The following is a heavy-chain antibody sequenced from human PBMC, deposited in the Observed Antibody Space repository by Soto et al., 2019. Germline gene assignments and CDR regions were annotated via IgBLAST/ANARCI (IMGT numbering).Heavy chain of an antibody. CDR3: ARGADGYNFGAVY. CDR1: GGGNLRDYR. J-gene: IGHJ4*02. D-gene: IGHD5-12*01. V-gene: IGHV1-69*01. Sequence: QVQLVQSGAESKKHGSSVQVSCKASGGGNLRDYRTTWVRQAPGQGLEWMGGIIPKLGSANYAQNFQGRVTITADESTGTVNMELRSLRSEDTAVYYCARGADGYNFGAVYWGQGTPVTVSS. CDR2: IIPKLGSA.